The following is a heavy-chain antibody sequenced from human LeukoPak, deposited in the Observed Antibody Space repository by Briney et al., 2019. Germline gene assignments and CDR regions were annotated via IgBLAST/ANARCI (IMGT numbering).Heavy chain of an antibody. D-gene: IGHD1-1*01. CDR1: GYTFTSYY. V-gene: IGHV1-8*02. CDR3: ARSGGNDWFDP. CDR2: MNPNSGNT. J-gene: IGHJ5*02. Sequence: EASVKVSCKASGYTFTSYYMHWVRQAPGQGLEWMGWMNPNSGNTGYAQNFQGRVTMTRNTSIRTAYMELSSLRSEDTAVYYCARSGGNDWFDPWGQGTLVTVSS.